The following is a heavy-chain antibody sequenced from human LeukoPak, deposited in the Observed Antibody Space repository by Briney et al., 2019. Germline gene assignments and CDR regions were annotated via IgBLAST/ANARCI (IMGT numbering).Heavy chain of an antibody. CDR1: GYTFTGHY. D-gene: IGHD3-9*01. CDR2: INGNSGDT. Sequence: ASVKVSCKASGYTFTGHYMHWVRQAPGQGLEWMGWINGNSGDTNYAQKFQDRVTMTRDTSISTAYMELSRLRADDTAVYYCARDFDWGVDHWGQGTLVTVSS. J-gene: IGHJ4*02. V-gene: IGHV1-2*02. CDR3: ARDFDWGVDH.